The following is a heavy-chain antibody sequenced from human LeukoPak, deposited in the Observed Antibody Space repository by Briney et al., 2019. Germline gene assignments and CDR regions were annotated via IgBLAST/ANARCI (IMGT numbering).Heavy chain of an antibody. CDR2: ISGGGDST. J-gene: IGHJ6*03. CDR3: ACTAYYYYYMDV. CDR1: GIPFSSHA. Sequence: GGSLRLSCAAAGIPFSSHAMGWFRQAPGKGLEWASAISGGGDSTYYADSVKGRFTISRDNSKNTLYLHLARLRAEDTAVYYCACTAYYYYYMDVWGKGTTVTVSS. V-gene: IGHV3-23*01. D-gene: IGHD2-8*01.